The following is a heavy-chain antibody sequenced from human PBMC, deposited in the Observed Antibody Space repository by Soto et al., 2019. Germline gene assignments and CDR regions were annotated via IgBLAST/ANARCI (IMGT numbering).Heavy chain of an antibody. CDR1: GYNFNGYY. J-gene: IGHJ4*02. Sequence: ASVKVSCKASGYNFNGYYIHWVRQAPGQGLEWMGWMNPNAGGANYAQKFQGKVIMTTDTSISTAYLELRSLTSDDTAVYYCAKVISTIGSKQWLAQTKHQALDYWGQGTLVTVSS. D-gene: IGHD6-19*01. V-gene: IGHV1-2*02. CDR2: MNPNAGGA. CDR3: AKVISTIGSKQWLAQTKHQALDY.